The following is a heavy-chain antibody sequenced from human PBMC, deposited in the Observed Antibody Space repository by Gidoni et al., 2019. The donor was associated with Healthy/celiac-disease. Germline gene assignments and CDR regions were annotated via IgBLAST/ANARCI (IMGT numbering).Heavy chain of an antibody. CDR3: AKVMVRGNDAFDI. D-gene: IGHD3-10*01. Sequence: EVQLLESGGGLVQPGGSLRLSCAASGFTFRRYAMSWVRKAPGKGLEWVSASSGSGGSTYYADSVKGRFTISRDNSKNTLYLQMNSLRAEDTAVYYCAKVMVRGNDAFDIWGQGTMVTVSS. V-gene: IGHV3-23*01. CDR2: SSGSGGST. CDR1: GFTFRRYA. J-gene: IGHJ3*02.